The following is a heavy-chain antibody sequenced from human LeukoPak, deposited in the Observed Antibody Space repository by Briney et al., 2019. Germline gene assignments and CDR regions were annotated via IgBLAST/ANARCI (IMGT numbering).Heavy chain of an antibody. D-gene: IGHD4-17*01. J-gene: IGHJ5*02. CDR3: ARDVDYGDYGSWFDP. V-gene: IGHV1-46*01. Sequence: ASVTVSCKASGYTFTSYYMHWVRQAPGQGLEWMGIINPSGGSTSYAQKFQGRVTMTRDTSTSTVYMELSSLRSEDTAVYYCARDVDYGDYGSWFDPWGQGTLVTVSS. CDR1: GYTFTSYY. CDR2: INPSGGST.